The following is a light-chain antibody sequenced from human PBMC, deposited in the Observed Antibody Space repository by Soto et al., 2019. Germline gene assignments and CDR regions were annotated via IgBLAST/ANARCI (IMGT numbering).Light chain of an antibody. Sequence: DIVMTQSPDSLAVSLGERATINCKSSQSVLYSSNNKNYLAWYQQKPGQPPKLLIYWASTRESGVPDRFSGSGSGTDFTLTISSLQAEDVVVYYCQQYYSTPFYTFGQGTKLEIK. CDR2: WAS. CDR1: QSVLYSSNNKNY. J-gene: IGKJ2*01. V-gene: IGKV4-1*01. CDR3: QQYYSTPFYT.